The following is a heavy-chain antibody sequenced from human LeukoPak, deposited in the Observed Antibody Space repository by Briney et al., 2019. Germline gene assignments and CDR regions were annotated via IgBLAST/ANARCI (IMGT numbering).Heavy chain of an antibody. V-gene: IGHV1-2*02. J-gene: IGHJ3*02. CDR3: ARAAGGSYGADAFDI. CDR1: GDTFNVYY. D-gene: IGHD1-26*01. CDR2: INPKSGGT. Sequence: ASVKVSCKASGDTFNVYYIHWVRLAPGQGLEWMGWINPKSGGTDYADKFQGRVTMTRDTSINTAYMELSRLRSDDTAVYYCARAAGGSYGADAFDIWGPGTMVTVSS.